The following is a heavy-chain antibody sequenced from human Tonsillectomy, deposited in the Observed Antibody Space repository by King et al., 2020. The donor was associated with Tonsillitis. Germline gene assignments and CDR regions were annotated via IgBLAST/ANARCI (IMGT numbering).Heavy chain of an antibody. CDR2: LKSKIDGGTT. CDR1: GFSVSNAW. D-gene: IGHD3-22*01. Sequence: VQLVESGGGLVKPGGSLRLSCAASGFSVSNAWMSWVRQAPGKGLEWVGRLKSKIDGGTTDYAAPVKCRFTISRDDSKSTLFLQMNSLKNEDTAVYYCTTGSASDYYDTSGYYHREHRLDYWGQGTLVTVSS. J-gene: IGHJ4*02. CDR3: TTGSASDYYDTSGYYHREHRLDY. V-gene: IGHV3-15*01.